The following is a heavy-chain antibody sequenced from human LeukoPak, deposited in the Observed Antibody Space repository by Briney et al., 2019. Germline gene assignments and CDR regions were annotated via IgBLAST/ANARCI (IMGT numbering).Heavy chain of an antibody. Sequence: GGSLRLSCAASGFTFSSYGMHWARQAPGKGLEWVAVISYDGSNKYYADSVKGRFTISRDNSKNTLYLQMNGLRAEDTAVYYCAKDAYCGGDCYSDYYYYGMDVWGQGTTVTVSS. CDR2: ISYDGSNK. CDR3: AKDAYCGGDCYSDYYYYGMDV. J-gene: IGHJ6*02. D-gene: IGHD2-21*02. CDR1: GFTFSSYG. V-gene: IGHV3-30*18.